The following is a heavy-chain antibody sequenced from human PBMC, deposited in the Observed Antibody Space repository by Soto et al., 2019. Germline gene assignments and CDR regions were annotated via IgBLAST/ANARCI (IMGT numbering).Heavy chain of an antibody. CDR1: GDSISSSLW. V-gene: IGHV4-4*02. Sequence: RSLTCDVSGDSISSSLWWSWVRQTPGKGLEWIGEIYHSGSINYNPSLKSRVTISADRSKNQFSLTLTAVTAADTAVYYCATSQLGEYFDNWGQGTLVTVS. D-gene: IGHD1-1*01. J-gene: IGHJ4*02. CDR3: ATSQLGEYFDN. CDR2: IYHSGSI.